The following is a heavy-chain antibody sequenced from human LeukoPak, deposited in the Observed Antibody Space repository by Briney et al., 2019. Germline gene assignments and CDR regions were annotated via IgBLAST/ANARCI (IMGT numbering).Heavy chain of an antibody. Sequence: ETLSLTCTVSGGSISSSSYYWGWIRQPPGKGLEWVSAISGSGVGTYYADSVKGRFTISRDNSWNTLYLPVNSLRAEVKAVYSCAKDQVISGSEASDIWGQGTMVTVSS. CDR1: GGSISSSSYY. D-gene: IGHD2/OR15-2a*01. V-gene: IGHV3-23*01. CDR2: ISGSGVGT. CDR3: AKDQVISGSEASDI. J-gene: IGHJ3*02.